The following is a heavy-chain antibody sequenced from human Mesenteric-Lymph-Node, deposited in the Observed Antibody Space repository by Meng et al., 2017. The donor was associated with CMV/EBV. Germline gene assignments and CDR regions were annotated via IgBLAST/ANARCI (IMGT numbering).Heavy chain of an antibody. J-gene: IGHJ6*02. CDR1: GFTFSSYS. Sequence: GESLKISCAASGFTFSSYSMNWVRQAPGKGLEWVSSISSSSSYMYYADSVKGRFTISRDNAKNSLYLQMNSLRAEDTAVYYCARDQVRIPYGMDVWGQGTTVTVSS. CDR2: ISSSSSYM. D-gene: IGHD2-15*01. V-gene: IGHV3-21*01. CDR3: ARDQVRIPYGMDV.